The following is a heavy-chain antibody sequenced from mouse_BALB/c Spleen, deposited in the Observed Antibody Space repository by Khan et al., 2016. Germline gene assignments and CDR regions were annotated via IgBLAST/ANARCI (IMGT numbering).Heavy chain of an antibody. V-gene: IGHV5-17*02. CDR3: ARVNRYDLHALDY. Sequence: EVELVESGGGLVQPGGSRKLSCAASGFTFSSFGMHWVRQAPEKGLEWVAYISSGSSTIYYADTVKGRFTISRDNPKNTLFLHMTSLRYEDTAMYYCARVNRYDLHALDYWGQGTSVTVSS. D-gene: IGHD2-14*01. CDR1: GFTFSSFG. CDR2: ISSGSSTI. J-gene: IGHJ4*01.